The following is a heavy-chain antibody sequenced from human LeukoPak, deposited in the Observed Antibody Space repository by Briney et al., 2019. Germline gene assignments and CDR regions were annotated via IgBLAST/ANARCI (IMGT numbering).Heavy chain of an antibody. D-gene: IGHD2-2*01. CDR3: ASPGVPAADYYGMDV. Sequence: GGSLRLSCAASGFTFSSYAMHWVRQAPGKGLEWVAVISYDGSNKYYADSVKGRFTISRDNSKNTLYLQMNSLRAEDTAVYYCASPGVPAADYYGMDVWGQRTTVTVSS. J-gene: IGHJ6*02. V-gene: IGHV3-30-3*01. CDR1: GFTFSSYA. CDR2: ISYDGSNK.